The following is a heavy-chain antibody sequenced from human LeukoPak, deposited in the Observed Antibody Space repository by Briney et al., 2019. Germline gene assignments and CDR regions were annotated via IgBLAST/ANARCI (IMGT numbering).Heavy chain of an antibody. CDR3: ARLEKGRGFRGGSSAPPYCFDY. CDR2: IFNFRSN. CDR1: GGSISSYY. Sequence: SETLSLTCTVSGGSISSYYWSWIRQPPGRGLEWIGYIFNFRSNDYYTTLESRVTISIDTTKSHFSLKLRSVTAADTAVYYCARLEKGRGFRGGSSAPPYCFDYWGQGTLVTVYS. J-gene: IGHJ4*02. V-gene: IGHV4-59*08. D-gene: IGHD2-2*01.